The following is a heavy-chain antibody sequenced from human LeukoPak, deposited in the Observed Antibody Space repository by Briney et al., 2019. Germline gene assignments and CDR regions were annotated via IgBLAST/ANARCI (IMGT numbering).Heavy chain of an antibody. V-gene: IGHV3-69-1*01. J-gene: IGHJ4*02. CDR2: ITSSGSI. CDR1: GFTFTSYT. D-gene: IGHD6-13*01. Sequence: PGGSLRLSCAASGFTFTSYTMNWVRQAPRKGLEWVSSITSSGSISYSDSVKGRFTVSRDNAKNSLYLQMNSLRAEDTAVYYCAKNGYSSSWYDYWGQGTLVTVSS. CDR3: AKNGYSSSWYDY.